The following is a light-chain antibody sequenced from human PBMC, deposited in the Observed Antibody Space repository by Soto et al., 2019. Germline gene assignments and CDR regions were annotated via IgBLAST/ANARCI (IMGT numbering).Light chain of an antibody. V-gene: IGKV3-15*01. CDR3: QQYDNWPLT. Sequence: IVMTQSPDTLSVSPWQRSTLSCRASQSLSTNLAWYQQKPGQAPRLLIYGASTRATGIPARFSGSGSGTEFTLTISSLQSEDFAVYYCQQYDNWPLTFGGGTKVDIK. CDR2: GAS. CDR1: QSLSTN. J-gene: IGKJ4*01.